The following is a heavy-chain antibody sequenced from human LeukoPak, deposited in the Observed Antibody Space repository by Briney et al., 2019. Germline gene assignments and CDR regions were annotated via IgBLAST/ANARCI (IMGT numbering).Heavy chain of an antibody. CDR3: ARGIAVAGTFVWFDP. D-gene: IGHD6-19*01. CDR2: ISYDGSNK. J-gene: IGHJ5*02. Sequence: PGGSLRLSCAASGFTFSIYDMHWVRQAPGKGLEWVAVISYDGSNKYYADSVKGRFTISRDNSKNTLYLQMNSQRAEDTAVYYCARGIAVAGTFVWFDPWGQGTLVTLSS. V-gene: IGHV3-30*03. CDR1: GFTFSIYD.